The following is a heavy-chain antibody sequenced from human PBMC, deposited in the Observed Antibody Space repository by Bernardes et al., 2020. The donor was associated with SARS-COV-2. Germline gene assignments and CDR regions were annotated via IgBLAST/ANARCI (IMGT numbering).Heavy chain of an antibody. J-gene: IGHJ6*02. V-gene: IGHV3-7*01. CDR3: ARDSIAAAGYYYYYGMDV. CDR2: IKQDGSEK. D-gene: IGHD6-13*01. Sequence: GGSLRLSCAASGFTFSSYWMSWVRQAPGKGLEWVANIKQDGSEKYYVDSVKGRFTISRDNAKNSLYLQMNSLRAEDTAVYYCARDSIAAAGYYYYYGMDVWGQGTTVTVSS. CDR1: GFTFSSYW.